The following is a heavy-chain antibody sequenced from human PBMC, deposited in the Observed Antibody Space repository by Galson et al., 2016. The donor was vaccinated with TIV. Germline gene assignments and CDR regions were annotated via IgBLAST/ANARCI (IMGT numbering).Heavy chain of an antibody. J-gene: IGHJ5*01. CDR3: AKVKIGGGNNMVFDS. CDR2: VSSSGRFL. Sequence: SLRLSCAGFGSPFIHYSVNWVRQAPGKGLEWVASVSSSGRFLYYADSVKGRFTISKDNAKNSLNLQMNSLRVEDSAMYYCAKVKIGGGNNMVFDSWGQGTLVTVSS. V-gene: IGHV3-21*04. D-gene: IGHD2-15*01. CDR1: GSPFIHYS.